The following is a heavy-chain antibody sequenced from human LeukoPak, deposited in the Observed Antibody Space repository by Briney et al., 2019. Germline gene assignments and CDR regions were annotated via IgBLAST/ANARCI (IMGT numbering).Heavy chain of an antibody. CDR3: ARLRGYCSSTSCYVAFDI. J-gene: IGHJ3*02. Sequence: GGSLRLSCAGSGFSFSSYWMSWVRQAPGKGLEWVANIKRDGSKIYYVDSVKGRFTISRDNAKNSLYLQMNSLRAEDTAAYYCARLRGYCSSTSCYVAFDIWGQGTMVTVSS. CDR1: GFSFSSYW. CDR2: IKRDGSKI. D-gene: IGHD2-2*01. V-gene: IGHV3-7*02.